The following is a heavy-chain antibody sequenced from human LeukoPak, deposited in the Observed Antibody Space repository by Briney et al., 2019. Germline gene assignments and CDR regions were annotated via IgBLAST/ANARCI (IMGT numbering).Heavy chain of an antibody. CDR2: IYYSGST. D-gene: IGHD3-10*01. CDR1: GGSISSGSYY. J-gene: IGHJ6*03. V-gene: IGHV4-39*07. CDR3: AKGLIGSYSYYYYYYMDV. Sequence: PSQTLSLTCTVSGGSISSGSYYWSWIRQPPGKGLEWIGSIYYSGSTYYNPSLKSRVTISVDTSKNQFSLKLSSVTAADTAVYYCAKGLIGSYSYYYYYYMDVWGKGTTVTISS.